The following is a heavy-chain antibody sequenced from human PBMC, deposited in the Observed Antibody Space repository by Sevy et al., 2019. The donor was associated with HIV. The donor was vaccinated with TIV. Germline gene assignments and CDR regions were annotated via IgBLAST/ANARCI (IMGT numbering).Heavy chain of an antibody. CDR3: ARAYYDFWSGDPSRHGMDV. CDR1: GYTFTSYY. Sequence: ASVKVSCKASGYTFTSYYMHWVRQAPGQGLEWMGIINPSGGSTSYAQKFQGRVTMTRDTSTNTVYMELSSLRSEDTAVYYCARAYYDFWSGDPSRHGMDVWGQGTTVTVSS. V-gene: IGHV1-46*01. CDR2: INPSGGST. D-gene: IGHD3-3*01. J-gene: IGHJ6*02.